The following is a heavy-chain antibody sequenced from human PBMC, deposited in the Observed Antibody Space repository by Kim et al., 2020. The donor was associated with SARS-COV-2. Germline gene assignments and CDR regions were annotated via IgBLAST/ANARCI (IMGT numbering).Heavy chain of an antibody. V-gene: IGHV1-69*13. D-gene: IGHD3-22*01. CDR2: IIPIFGTA. J-gene: IGHJ6*02. Sequence: SVKVSCKASGGTFSSYAISWVRQAPGQGLEWMGGIIPIFGTANYAQKFQGRVTITADESTSTAYMELSSLRSEDTAVYYCARLPYYYDISCLKSDYYYYYGKDVWGQGTTVTVSS. CDR1: GGTFSSYA. CDR3: ARLPYYYDISCLKSDYYYYYGKDV.